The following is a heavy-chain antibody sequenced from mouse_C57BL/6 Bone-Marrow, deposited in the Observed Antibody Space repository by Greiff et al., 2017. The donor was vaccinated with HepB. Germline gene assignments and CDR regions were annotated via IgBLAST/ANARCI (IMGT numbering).Heavy chain of an antibody. CDR1: GYSFTDYN. D-gene: IGHD1-1*01. V-gene: IGHV1-39*01. CDR3: ARYYYGYWYFDV. J-gene: IGHJ1*03. CDR2: INPNYGTT. Sequence: VQLKESGPELVKPGASVKISCKASGYSFTDYNINWVKQSNGKSLEWIGVINPNYGTTSYNQKFKGKATLTVDQSSSTAYMQLNSLTSEDSAVYYWARYYYGYWYFDVWGTGTTVTVSS.